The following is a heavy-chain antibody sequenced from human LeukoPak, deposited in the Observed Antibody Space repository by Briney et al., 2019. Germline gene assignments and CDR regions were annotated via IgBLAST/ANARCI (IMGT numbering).Heavy chain of an antibody. Sequence: GGSLRLSCAASGFTFSTHEMNWVRQAPGKGLEWVSYITRSGTTIYYADSVKGRFTISRDNAKNSLYLQMNSLRDEDTAVYYCARGGNIGYDYNALDLWGQGAMVTVSS. CDR3: ARGGNIGYDYNALDL. V-gene: IGHV3-48*03. CDR1: GFTFSTHE. D-gene: IGHD3-22*01. CDR2: ITRSGTTI. J-gene: IGHJ3*01.